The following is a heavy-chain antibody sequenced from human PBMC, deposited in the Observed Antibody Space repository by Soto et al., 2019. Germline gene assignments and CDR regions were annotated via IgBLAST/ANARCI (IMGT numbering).Heavy chain of an antibody. CDR3: AREGYCSSTSCYFDY. J-gene: IGHJ4*02. V-gene: IGHV3-33*01. CDR1: GFTFSSYG. Sequence: QVQLVESGGGVVQPRRSLRLSCAASGFTFSSYGMHWVRQAPGKGLEWVAVIWYDGSNKYYADSVKGRFTISRDNSKNTLYLQMNSLRAEDTAVYYCAREGYCSSTSCYFDYWGQGTLVTVSS. CDR2: IWYDGSNK. D-gene: IGHD2-2*01.